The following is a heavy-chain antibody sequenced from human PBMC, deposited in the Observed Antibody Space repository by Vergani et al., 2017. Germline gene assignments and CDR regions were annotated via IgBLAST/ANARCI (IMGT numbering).Heavy chain of an antibody. Sequence: QVQLQESGPGLVKPSQTLSLTCTVSGGSISSGGYYWSWIRQHPGKGLEWIGYIYYSGSTYYNPSLKSRVTISVDTSKNQFSLRLSSVTAADTAVYYCARRRSKVTTIGICYAFDIWGQGTMVTVSS. D-gene: IGHD2-21*02. V-gene: IGHV4-31*03. CDR2: IYYSGST. J-gene: IGHJ3*02. CDR1: GGSISSGGYY. CDR3: ARRRSKVTTIGICYAFDI.